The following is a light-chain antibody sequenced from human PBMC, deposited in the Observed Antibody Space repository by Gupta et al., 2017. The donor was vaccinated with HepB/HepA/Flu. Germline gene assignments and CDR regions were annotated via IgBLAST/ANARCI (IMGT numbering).Light chain of an antibody. V-gene: IGKV1-16*02. Sequence: TITCRASQGNSKKLPWFQQKPGKAPKYLIYDISSLQRGVPSEFSGSGSGTDFTLTISSMQPEDLATYYCQKYESYPYTFGGGTKVEIK. CDR2: DIS. CDR3: QKYESYPYT. J-gene: IGKJ4*01. CDR1: QGNSKK.